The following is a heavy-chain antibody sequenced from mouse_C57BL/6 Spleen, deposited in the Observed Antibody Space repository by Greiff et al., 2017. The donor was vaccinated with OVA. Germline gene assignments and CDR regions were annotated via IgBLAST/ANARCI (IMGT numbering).Heavy chain of an antibody. J-gene: IGHJ1*03. CDR1: GYTFTSYW. CDR2: IDPSDSET. Sequence: QVQLQQSGPELVKPGSSVKLSCKASGYTFTSYWMHWVKQRPIQGLEWIGNIDPSDSETHYNQKFKDKATLTVDKSSSTAYMQLRSQTSEDSAVYYCARSTYYRSSYWYFDVWGKGTTVTVSS. V-gene: IGHV1-52*01. CDR3: ARSTYYRSSYWYFDV. D-gene: IGHD1-1*01.